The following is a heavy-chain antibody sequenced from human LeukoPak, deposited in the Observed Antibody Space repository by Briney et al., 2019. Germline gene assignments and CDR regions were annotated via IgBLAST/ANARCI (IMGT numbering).Heavy chain of an antibody. V-gene: IGHV3-23*01. CDR1: GFTFSSYA. CDR2: ISGSDGST. D-gene: IGHD3-22*01. CDR3: AKETSMIVVVITTDWYFDL. J-gene: IGHJ2*01. Sequence: GGSLRLSCAASGFTFSSYAMSWVRQAPGKGLEWVSAISGSDGSTYYADSVKGRFTISRDNSKNTLYLQMNSLRAEDTAVYYCAKETSMIVVVITTDWYFDLWGRGTLVTVSS.